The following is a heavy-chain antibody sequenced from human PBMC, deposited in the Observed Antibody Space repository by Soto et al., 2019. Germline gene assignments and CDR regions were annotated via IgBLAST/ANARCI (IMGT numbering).Heavy chain of an antibody. CDR2: INPNSGGT. J-gene: IGHJ6*02. CDR1: GYTFTGYY. D-gene: IGHD3-10*01. Sequence: ASVKVSCKASGYTFTGYYMHWVRQAPGQGLEWMGWINPNSGGTNYAQKFQGWVTMTRDTSISTAYMELSRLRSDDTAVYYCARSGPRGYYYGMDVWGQGTPVTVSS. CDR3: ARSGPRGYYYGMDV. V-gene: IGHV1-2*04.